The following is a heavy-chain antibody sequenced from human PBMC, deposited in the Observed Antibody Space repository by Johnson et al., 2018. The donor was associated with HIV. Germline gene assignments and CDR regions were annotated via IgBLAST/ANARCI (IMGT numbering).Heavy chain of an antibody. D-gene: IGHD2-2*02. Sequence: QVQLVESGGGVVQPGRSLRLSCAASGFTFSSYGMHRVRQAPGKGLEWVAVIWYDGSNKYYADSVKGRFTISRDNSKNTLYLQMNSLRAEDTAVYYCAKGRIEKYPIEGDAFDIWGQGTMVTVSS. CDR2: IWYDGSNK. V-gene: IGHV3-33*06. CDR3: AKGRIEKYPIEGDAFDI. J-gene: IGHJ3*02. CDR1: GFTFSSYG.